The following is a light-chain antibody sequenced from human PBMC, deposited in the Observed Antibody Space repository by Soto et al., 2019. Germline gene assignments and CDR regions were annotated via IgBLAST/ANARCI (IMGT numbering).Light chain of an antibody. CDR3: QKSSDWTRT. V-gene: IGKV3-11*01. Sequence: EIVLTQSPVTLSLSPGERATLSCRASQSIGTYLAWYQQNPDQAPRLLIYHASNRATGIPDRFSGSGSGTDFTLTISSLEPEDFVVYYCQKSSDWTRTFGQGTKVEVK. J-gene: IGKJ1*01. CDR1: QSIGTY. CDR2: HAS.